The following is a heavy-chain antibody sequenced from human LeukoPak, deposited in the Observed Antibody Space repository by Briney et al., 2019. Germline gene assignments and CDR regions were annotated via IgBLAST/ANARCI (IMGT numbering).Heavy chain of an antibody. CDR2: RKEDGSEI. CDR3: AREYS. Sequence: PGGSLRLSCAASGFSFSSYWMGWVTQAPGKGLEWVDNRKEDGSEIYYVDSVNGRLTISTDNAKNSLHLQMNSLRGEDTAVYYCAREYSWGQGTLVTVSS. V-gene: IGHV3-7*01. CDR1: GFSFSSYW. J-gene: IGHJ4*02.